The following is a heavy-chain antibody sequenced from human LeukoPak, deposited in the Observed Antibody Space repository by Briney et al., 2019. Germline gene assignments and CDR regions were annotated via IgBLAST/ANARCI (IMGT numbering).Heavy chain of an antibody. V-gene: IGHV4-59*01. CDR3: ARRSDDILTGYAFDI. CDR2: IYYSGST. CDR1: GGSTSSYY. Sequence: SETLSLTCTVSGGSTSSYYWSWIRQPPGKGLEWIGYIYYSGSTNYNPSLKSRVTISVDTSKNQFSLKLSSVTAADTAVYYCARRSDDILTGYAFDIWGQGTMVTVSS. J-gene: IGHJ3*02. D-gene: IGHD3-9*01.